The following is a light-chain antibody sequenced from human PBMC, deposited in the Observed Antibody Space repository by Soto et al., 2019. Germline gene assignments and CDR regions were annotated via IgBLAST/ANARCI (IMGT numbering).Light chain of an antibody. CDR3: SSYAGSNNLGV. V-gene: IGLV2-8*01. J-gene: IGLJ2*01. CDR2: EVS. CDR1: SSDVGGYNY. Sequence: QLVLTQPPSAPGSPGQSVTISCTGTSSDVGGYNYVSWYQQHPGKAPKLMIYEVSKRPSGVPDRFSGSKSGNTASLTVSGLQAEDEADYYCSSYAGSNNLGVFGGGTKLTVL.